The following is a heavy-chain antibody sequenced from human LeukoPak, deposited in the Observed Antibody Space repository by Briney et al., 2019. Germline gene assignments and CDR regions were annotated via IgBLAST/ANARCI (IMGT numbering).Heavy chain of an antibody. Sequence: GASVRVSSTASGYTFTTYYMHWVRQAPGQGLEWMGIINPSGGSTSYAQKFQGRVTMTRDMSTSTVYMELSSLRSEDTAVYYCAISRQWLNYYMDVWGKGTTVTISS. CDR1: GYTFTTYY. J-gene: IGHJ6*03. V-gene: IGHV1-46*01. CDR3: AISRQWLNYYMDV. CDR2: INPSGGST. D-gene: IGHD6-19*01.